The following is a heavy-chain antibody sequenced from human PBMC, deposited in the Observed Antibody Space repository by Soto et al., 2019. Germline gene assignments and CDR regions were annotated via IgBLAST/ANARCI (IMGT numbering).Heavy chain of an antibody. CDR1: GYAYTRYV. CDR2: MNPNSGNT. CDR3: SYSRGDYYYSYMDV. J-gene: IGHJ6*03. D-gene: IGHD2-21*01. V-gene: IGHV1-8*01. Sequence: PVNVSRKTAGYAYTRYVSNRRRQANGQGLEWMGWMNPNSGNTGYAQKFQGRVTMTRNTSISTAYMELSSLRSEDTAVYYCSYSRGDYYYSYMDVLGKGTTVTVSS.